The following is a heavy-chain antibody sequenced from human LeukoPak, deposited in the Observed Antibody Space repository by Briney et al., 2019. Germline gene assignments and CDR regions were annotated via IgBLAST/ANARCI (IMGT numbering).Heavy chain of an antibody. J-gene: IGHJ4*02. Sequence: SXTXXLTCAXXGGSFSGYYXSWIRQPPGKGLXWIGEINNSGSTNYNPSLKRRVTISVDTSKNRFSLKLSSVTAADTAVYYCARHTFDYVWGSYRLFDYWGQGTLVTVSS. D-gene: IGHD3-16*02. CDR1: GGSFSGYY. CDR2: INNSGST. V-gene: IGHV4-34*01. CDR3: ARHTFDYVWGSYRLFDY.